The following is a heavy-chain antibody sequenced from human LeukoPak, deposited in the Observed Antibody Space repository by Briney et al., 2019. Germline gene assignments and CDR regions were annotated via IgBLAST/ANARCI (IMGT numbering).Heavy chain of an antibody. V-gene: IGHV4-4*07. CDR3: ARDAGMSSGSYYNAPTNFDY. CDR2: IYTNGST. CDR1: DGSISSYY. D-gene: IGHD3-10*01. Sequence: SETLSLTCTVSDGSISSYYWSWIRQPAGKGLEWIGRIYTNGSTNYNPSLESRVTMSVDTSKNQFSLKLSSVTAADTAVYYCARDAGMSSGSYYNAPTNFDYWGQGTLVTVSS. J-gene: IGHJ4*02.